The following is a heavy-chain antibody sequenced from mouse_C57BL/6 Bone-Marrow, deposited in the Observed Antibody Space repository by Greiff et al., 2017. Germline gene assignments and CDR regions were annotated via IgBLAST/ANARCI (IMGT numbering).Heavy chain of an antibody. CDR1: GYTFTSYT. D-gene: IGHD6-1*01. V-gene: IGHV1-4*01. J-gene: IGHJ2*01. Sequence: QVQLQQSGAELVRSGASVKMSCKASGYTFTSYTMHWVQQTPGQGLEWIGYINPCSGDTKYNQKFKDKAILTADKSSSTAYMQLSSLTSEDSAVYSCASLYSLDCGGRGTALTVSS. CDR2: INPCSGDT. CDR3: ASLYSLDC.